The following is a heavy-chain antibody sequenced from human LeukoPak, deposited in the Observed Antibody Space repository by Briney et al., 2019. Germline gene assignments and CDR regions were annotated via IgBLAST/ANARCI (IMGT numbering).Heavy chain of an antibody. Sequence: PGRSLRLSCAASGFTFSSYGMHWVRQAPGKGLEWVAVIWYDGSNKYYADSVKGRFTISRDNSKNTLYLQMNSLRAEDTAVYYCAKEQRGSGSYFGYWGQGTLVTVSS. J-gene: IGHJ4*02. CDR2: IWYDGSNK. V-gene: IGHV3-33*06. CDR3: AKEQRGSGSYFGY. CDR1: GFTFSSYG. D-gene: IGHD1-26*01.